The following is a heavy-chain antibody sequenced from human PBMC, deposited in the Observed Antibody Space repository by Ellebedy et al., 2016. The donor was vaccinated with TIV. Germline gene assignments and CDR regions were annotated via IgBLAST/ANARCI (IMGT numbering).Heavy chain of an antibody. CDR2: LSYDGVGT. J-gene: IGHJ4*02. V-gene: IGHV3-23*01. CDR3: ARFRGPIILSWHFEY. CDR1: GFTFSSNA. Sequence: GESLKISCAASGFTFSSNAMGWVRQAPGKGLEWVSSLSYDGVGTFYTDSVKGRFTISRDTSKSTLYLQMNSLSAEDTAVYYCARFRGPIILSWHFEYWGQGTQVTVSS. D-gene: IGHD2/OR15-2a*01.